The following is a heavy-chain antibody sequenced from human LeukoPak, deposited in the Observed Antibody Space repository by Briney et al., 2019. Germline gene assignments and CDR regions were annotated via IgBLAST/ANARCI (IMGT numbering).Heavy chain of an antibody. CDR2: ITPVGDAI. V-gene: IGHV3-11*01. CDR3: ARGSGQRSGPFDS. J-gene: IGHJ4*02. Sequence: PGGSLRLSCAASEFTFSDHFMSWVRQAPGKRLEWISYITPVGDAIYYADSVQGRFTISRDNGKNSLYLQMNSLRADDTAVYYCARGSGQRSGPFDSWGQGTLVTVSS. D-gene: IGHD2-15*01. CDR1: EFTFSDHF.